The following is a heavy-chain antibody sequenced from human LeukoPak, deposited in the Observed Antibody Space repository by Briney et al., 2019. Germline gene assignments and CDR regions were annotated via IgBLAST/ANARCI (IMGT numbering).Heavy chain of an antibody. CDR3: AKDYCSSASCSNYMDV. D-gene: IGHD2-2*01. J-gene: IGHJ6*03. V-gene: IGHV3-30*02. Sequence: GGSLRLSCAASGFTFSSYGMHWVRQAPGKGLEWVAFIRYDGSNKYYADSVKGRFTISRDNSKNTLYLQMNSLRAEDTAVYYCAKDYCSSASCSNYMDVWGKGTTVTVSS. CDR2: IRYDGSNK. CDR1: GFTFSSYG.